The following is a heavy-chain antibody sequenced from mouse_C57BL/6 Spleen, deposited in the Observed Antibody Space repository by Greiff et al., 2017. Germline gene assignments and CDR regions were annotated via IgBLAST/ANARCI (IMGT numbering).Heavy chain of an antibody. J-gene: IGHJ3*01. Sequence: VQLQQSGAELVKPGASVKLSCKASGYTFTSYWMQWVKQRPGQGLEWIGEIDPSDSYTNYNQKLKGKATLTVDPSSSTAYMQLSSLTSEDSAVYYCASLTAFAYWGQGTLVTVSA. V-gene: IGHV1-50*01. D-gene: IGHD4-1*01. CDR1: GYTFTSYW. CDR3: ASLTAFAY. CDR2: IDPSDSYT.